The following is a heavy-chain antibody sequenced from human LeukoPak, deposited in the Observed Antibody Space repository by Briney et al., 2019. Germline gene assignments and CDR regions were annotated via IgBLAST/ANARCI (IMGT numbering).Heavy chain of an antibody. CDR3: ARNPAGIGDY. J-gene: IGHJ4*02. V-gene: IGHV3-48*02. CDR2: ISSDSRII. D-gene: IGHD1-26*01. Sequence: GGSLRLSCAASGFTFSTYNMNWVRQAPGKGLEWVSFISSDSRIIYYADSVKGRFTVSRDNVKNSLYLQMNSLTDEDTAVYYCARNPAGIGDYWGQGTLVTVSS. CDR1: GFTFSTYN.